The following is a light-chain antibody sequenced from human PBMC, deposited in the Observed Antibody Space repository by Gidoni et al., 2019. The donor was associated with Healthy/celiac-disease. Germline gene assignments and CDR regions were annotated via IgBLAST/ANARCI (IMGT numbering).Light chain of an antibody. J-gene: IGKJ4*01. CDR3: QQRSNWPPSLT. Sequence: ELVLTHSPATLSLSPGVRATLSCRASQSVSSYLAWYQQKPGQAPRLLIYDASNRATGTPARFSGSGSGTDFTLTISSLEPEDFAVYYCQQRSNWPPSLTFGGGTKVEIK. CDR1: QSVSSY. V-gene: IGKV3-11*01. CDR2: DAS.